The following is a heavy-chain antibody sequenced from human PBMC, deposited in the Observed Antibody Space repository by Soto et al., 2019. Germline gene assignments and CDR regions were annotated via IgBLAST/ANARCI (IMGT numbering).Heavy chain of an antibody. CDR3: ARGYCSSTSCFDGYYYYYYMDV. CDR2: ISSSSSYI. CDR1: GFTFSSYS. D-gene: IGHD2-2*01. J-gene: IGHJ6*03. Sequence: LRLSFAASGFTFSSYSMNWVRQAPGKGLEGVSSISSSSSYIYCADSVKGRFTISRDNAKNSLYLQMNSLRAEDTAVYYCARGYCSSTSCFDGYYYYYYMDVWGKGTTVTVSS. V-gene: IGHV3-21*01.